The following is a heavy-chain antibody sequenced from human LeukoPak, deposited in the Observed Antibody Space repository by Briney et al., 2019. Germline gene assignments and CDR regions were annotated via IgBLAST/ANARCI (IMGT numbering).Heavy chain of an antibody. CDR3: ATSPTIFGVVTPFDY. Sequence: GGSLRLSCAASGFTFSSYAMSWVRQAPGRGLEWVSAISGSGGSTYYPDSVKGRFTISRDNSKNTLYLQMNSLRAEDTAVYYCATSPTIFGVVTPFDYWGQGTLVTVSS. V-gene: IGHV3-23*01. D-gene: IGHD3-3*01. CDR1: GFTFSSYA. J-gene: IGHJ4*02. CDR2: ISGSGGST.